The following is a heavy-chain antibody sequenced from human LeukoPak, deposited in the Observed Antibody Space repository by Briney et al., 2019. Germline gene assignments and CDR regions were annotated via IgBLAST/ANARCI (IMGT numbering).Heavy chain of an antibody. Sequence: GRTLRLSCAASGFTFSDYYMSWIRQAAGKGLEWVSYITSSDSTIHYADSVKGRFTISRDNAKNSLYLQMNSLRAEDTAVYYCAGEGRCSSTSCFATYYYMDVWGKGATVTVSS. D-gene: IGHD2-2*01. CDR3: AGEGRCSSTSCFATYYYMDV. V-gene: IGHV3-11*04. CDR1: GFTFSDYY. CDR2: ITSSDSTI. J-gene: IGHJ6*03.